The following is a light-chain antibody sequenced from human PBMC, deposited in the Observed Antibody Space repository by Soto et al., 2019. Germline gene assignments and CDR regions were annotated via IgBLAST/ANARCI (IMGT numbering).Light chain of an antibody. CDR1: QSLSSNY. CDR3: QQYDSSPLT. CDR2: GAS. J-gene: IGKJ4*01. Sequence: EIVLTQSPGTLSLSPGERATLSCRASQSLSSNYLAWYQQKPGLAPRLLIYGASSRATGIPDRFSGSASGTDFTLSISRLEPEDFAVYYCQQYDSSPLTFGVGTKVEIK. V-gene: IGKV3-20*01.